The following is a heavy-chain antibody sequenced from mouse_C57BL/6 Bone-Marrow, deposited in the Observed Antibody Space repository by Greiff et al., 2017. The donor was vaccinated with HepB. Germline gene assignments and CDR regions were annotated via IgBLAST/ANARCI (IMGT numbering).Heavy chain of an antibody. Sequence: EVQLQQSGPELVKPGASVKIPCKASGYTFTDYNMDWVKQSHGKSLEWIGDINPNNGGTIYNQKFKGKATLTVDKSSSTAYMKLRSLTSEDTAVYYCARRGDYYYGSSFYWYFDVWGTGTTVTVSS. D-gene: IGHD1-1*01. CDR1: GYTFTDYN. CDR3: ARRGDYYYGSSFYWYFDV. CDR2: INPNNGGT. J-gene: IGHJ1*03. V-gene: IGHV1-18*01.